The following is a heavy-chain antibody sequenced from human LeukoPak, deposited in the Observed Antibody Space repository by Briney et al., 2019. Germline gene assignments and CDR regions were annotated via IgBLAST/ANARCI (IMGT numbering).Heavy chain of an antibody. V-gene: IGHV4-38-2*02. Sequence: SETLSLTCTVSGYSISSGYHWDWIRQPPGKGLEWIGSIRHSGKTYYNPSLKSRVTISVDTSKNQFSLNLNSVAAADTAVYYCARVNWIVDYWGQGTLVTVSS. CDR3: ARVNWIVDY. CDR1: GYSISSGYH. CDR2: IRHSGKT. D-gene: IGHD1-20*01. J-gene: IGHJ4*02.